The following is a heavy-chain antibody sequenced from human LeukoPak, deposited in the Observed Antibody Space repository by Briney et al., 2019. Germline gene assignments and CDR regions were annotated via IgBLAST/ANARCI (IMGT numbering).Heavy chain of an antibody. V-gene: IGHV3-11*04. J-gene: IGHJ4*02. CDR3: AKVAKYYYGSETYYFFEH. D-gene: IGHD3-10*01. CDR1: GFTFSDYY. CDR2: ISSSGDTI. Sequence: SGGSLRLSCAASGFTFSDYYMSWIRQAPGKGLEWISYISSSGDTIFYADSVKGRFTISRDNVKNSLYLQMNSLRVEDTAVYYCAKVAKYYYGSETYYFFEHWGQGTPVTASS.